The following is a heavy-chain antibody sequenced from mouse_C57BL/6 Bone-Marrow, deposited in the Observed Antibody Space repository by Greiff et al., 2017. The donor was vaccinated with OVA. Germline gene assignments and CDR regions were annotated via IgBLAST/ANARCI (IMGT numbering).Heavy chain of an antibody. D-gene: IGHD2-2*01. CDR3: ARGGYNWYFDV. CDR1: GFPFRDYG. V-gene: IGHV5-17*01. J-gene: IGHJ1*03. CDR2: ISSGSSTI. Sequence: EVKLQESGGGLVKPGGSLKLSCAASGFPFRDYGLHWVRQAPEKGLEWVAYISSGSSTIYSADTVKGRFTISRDNAKNTLFLQMTSLRSEDTAMYYCARGGYNWYFDVWGTGTTVTVSS.